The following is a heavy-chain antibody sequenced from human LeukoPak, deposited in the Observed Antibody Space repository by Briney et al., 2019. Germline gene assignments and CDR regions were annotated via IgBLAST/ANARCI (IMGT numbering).Heavy chain of an antibody. V-gene: IGHV4-61*02. CDR2: IYTSGST. J-gene: IGHJ6*03. CDR1: GGSISSGSYY. D-gene: IGHD5-18*01. CDR3: ARGLTGGYSYGEGYYYYMDV. Sequence: SQTLSLTCTVSGGSISSGSYYWSWVRQPAGKGLEWIGRIYTSGSTNYNPSLKSRVTISVDTSKNQFSLKLSSVTAADTAVYYCARGLTGGYSYGEGYYYYMDVWGKGTTVTVSS.